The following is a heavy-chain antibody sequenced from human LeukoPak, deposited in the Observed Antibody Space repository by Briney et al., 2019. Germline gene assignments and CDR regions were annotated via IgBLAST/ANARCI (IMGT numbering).Heavy chain of an antibody. D-gene: IGHD3-3*01. CDR3: AKDRLNDFWSVRDF. V-gene: IGHV3-23*01. CDR2: ISGSGGST. Sequence: PGGSLRLSCAASGFTFRNYAMSWVRQAPGKGLEWVSGISGSGGSTYHADSVKGRFTISRDNSKNTLYLQMNSLRAEDTAIYYCAKDRLNDFWSVRDFWGQGTLVTVSS. J-gene: IGHJ4*02. CDR1: GFTFRNYA.